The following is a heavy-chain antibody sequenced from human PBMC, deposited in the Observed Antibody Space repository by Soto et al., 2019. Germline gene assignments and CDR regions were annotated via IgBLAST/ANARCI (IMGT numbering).Heavy chain of an antibody. V-gene: IGHV4-34*01. CDR1: GGSFSGYY. D-gene: IGHD3-16*02. J-gene: IGHJ4*02. Sequence: SETLSLTCAVYGGSFSGYYWSWIRQPPGKGLEWIGEINHSGSTNYNPSLKSRVTISVDTSKNQFSLKLSSVTAADTAVYYCARDKDDYIWGSYRYQRRIFDYWGQGTLVTVSS. CDR2: INHSGST. CDR3: ARDKDDYIWGSYRYQRRIFDY.